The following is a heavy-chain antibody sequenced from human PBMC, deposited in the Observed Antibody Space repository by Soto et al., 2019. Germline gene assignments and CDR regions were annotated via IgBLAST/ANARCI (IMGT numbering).Heavy chain of an antibody. J-gene: IGHJ4*02. CDR1: GFSFSSYG. V-gene: IGHV3-30*18. CDR2: ISYGGSNH. D-gene: IGHD4-17*01. CDR3: AKDPEVDYGLL. Sequence: GGSLRLGCAAPGFSFSSYGMPWVRHAPGQGLDXVAVISYGGSNHNYEDSVKGRFNIYRDNSKNTLYLQMTSLRAEDTAVYYCAKDPEVDYGLLWGQGTLVTVSS.